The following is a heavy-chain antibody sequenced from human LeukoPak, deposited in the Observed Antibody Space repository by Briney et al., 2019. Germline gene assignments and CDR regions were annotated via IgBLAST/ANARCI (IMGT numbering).Heavy chain of an antibody. Sequence: PSQTLSLTCTVSGGSISSGGYYWSWIRQPPGKGLEWIGYIYHSGSTYYNPSLKSRVTISVDRSKNQFSLKLSSVTAADTAVYCCASPALGRDAFDIWGQGTMVTVSS. D-gene: IGHD7-27*01. CDR1: GGSISSGGYY. CDR3: ASPALGRDAFDI. J-gene: IGHJ3*02. V-gene: IGHV4-30-2*01. CDR2: IYHSGST.